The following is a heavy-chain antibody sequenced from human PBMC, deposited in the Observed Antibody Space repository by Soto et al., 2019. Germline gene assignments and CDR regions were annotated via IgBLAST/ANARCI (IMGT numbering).Heavy chain of an antibody. CDR1: GYTFTYCS. V-gene: IGHV1-45*02. CDR2: ITLYNGNT. J-gene: IGHJ4*02. CDR3: ARLGPIIAVAGTYDY. D-gene: IGHD6-19*01. Sequence: ASVKVSCKASGYTFTYCSLHWLQQAPGQGLERMRWITLYNGNTNYAKKFQGRVTITRDMSLRTAYIELSSLRSEDSAVYYWARLGPIIAVAGTYDYWGQGTLVTVSS.